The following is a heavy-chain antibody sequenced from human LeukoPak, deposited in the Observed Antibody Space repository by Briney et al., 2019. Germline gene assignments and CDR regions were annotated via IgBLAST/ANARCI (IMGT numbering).Heavy chain of an antibody. CDR1: GGSISSGGYS. J-gene: IGHJ5*02. CDR2: IYHSGST. Sequence: PSETLSLTCAVSGGSISSGGYSWSWIRQPPGKGLEWIGHIYHSGSTYYNPSLKSRVTISVDRSKNQFSLKLSSVTAADTAVYYCARGTAAAGFDWFDPWGQGTLVTVSS. CDR3: ARGTAAAGFDWFDP. D-gene: IGHD6-13*01. V-gene: IGHV4-30-2*01.